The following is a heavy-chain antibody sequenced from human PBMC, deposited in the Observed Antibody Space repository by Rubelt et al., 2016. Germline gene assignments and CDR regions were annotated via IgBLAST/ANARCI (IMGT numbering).Heavy chain of an antibody. J-gene: IGHJ4*02. CDR1: GFTFSTYT. CDR2: ITSGSAI. D-gene: IGHD6-19*01. Sequence: EVQLVESGGGLVQPGGSLRLSCAASGFTFSTYTMNWVRQAPGKGLEWVSSITSGSAIYYADSVKGRFTNSRDNAKNSLYLQMNSLRDEETAVYDCASVITRSGWYEDYWGQGTLVTVSS. CDR3: ASVITRSGWYEDY. V-gene: IGHV3-48*02.